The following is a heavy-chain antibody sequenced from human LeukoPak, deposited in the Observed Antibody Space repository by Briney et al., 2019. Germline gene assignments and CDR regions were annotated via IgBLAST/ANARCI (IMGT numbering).Heavy chain of an antibody. J-gene: IGHJ4*02. V-gene: IGHV3-23*01. CDR2: ISGSGGST. D-gene: IGHD2-2*01. CDR1: GFTFSSYA. CDR3: AKDRRVVVVPAAVDY. Sequence: PGGSLRLSYAASGFTFSSYAMSWVRQAPGKGLEWVSAISGSGGSTYYADSVKGRFTISRDNSKNTLYLQMNSLRAEDTAVYYCAKDRRVVVVPAAVDYWGQGTLVTVSS.